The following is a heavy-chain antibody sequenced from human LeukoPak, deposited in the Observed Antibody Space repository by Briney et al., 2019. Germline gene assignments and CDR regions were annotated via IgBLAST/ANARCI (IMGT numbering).Heavy chain of an antibody. D-gene: IGHD5-12*01. CDR2: IYYSGST. Sequence: SETLSLTCTVSGGSISSYYWSWIRQPPGKGLEWIGYIYYSGSTNYNPSLKSRVTISADTSNNQFSLRLRSVTAADTAVYYCAREITLTGYKYGLGFNYWGQGTLVTVSS. CDR1: GGSISSYY. V-gene: IGHV4-59*01. J-gene: IGHJ4*02. CDR3: AREITLTGYKYGLGFNY.